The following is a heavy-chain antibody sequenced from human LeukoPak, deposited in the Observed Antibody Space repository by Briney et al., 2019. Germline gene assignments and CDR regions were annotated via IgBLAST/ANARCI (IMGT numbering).Heavy chain of an antibody. Sequence: SETLSLTCAVYGGSFSGYYWSWIRQPPGKGLEWIGEINHSGSTNYNPSLKSRVTISVGTSKNQFSLKLSSVTAADTAVYYCARDSGYGTHWGQGTLVTVSS. J-gene: IGHJ4*02. CDR1: GGSFSGYY. D-gene: IGHD5-12*01. CDR2: INHSGST. CDR3: ARDSGYGTH. V-gene: IGHV4-34*01.